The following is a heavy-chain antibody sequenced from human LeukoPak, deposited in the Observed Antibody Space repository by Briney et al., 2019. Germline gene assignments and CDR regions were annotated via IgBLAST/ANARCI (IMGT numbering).Heavy chain of an antibody. Sequence: GGSLRLSCAASGFTFSSYWMSWVRQAPGKGLEWVANIKQDGSEKYYVDSVKGRFTISRNNAKNSLYLQMNSLRAEDTAVYYCARDRRIAAAGFTYYYYYGMDVWGQGTTVTVSS. V-gene: IGHV3-7*01. CDR2: IKQDGSEK. CDR3: ARDRRIAAAGFTYYYYYGMDV. CDR1: GFTFSSYW. J-gene: IGHJ6*02. D-gene: IGHD6-13*01.